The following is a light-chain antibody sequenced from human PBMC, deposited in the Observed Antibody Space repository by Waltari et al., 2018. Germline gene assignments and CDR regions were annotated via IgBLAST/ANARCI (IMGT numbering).Light chain of an antibody. J-gene: IGLJ3*02. CDR3: MSWHSGAWV. V-gene: IGLV5-45*02. CDR1: SGINVASYR. Sequence: AALTQPSSLSASPGASGSPTCTLRSGINVASYRIYCYQQKLGSPPQYLRRYKSDADKQKYSGGPGRLSGSRDASANAGILLSSGLQAEDYADYYCMSWHSGAWVFCGRTKVTVL. CDR2: YKSDADK.